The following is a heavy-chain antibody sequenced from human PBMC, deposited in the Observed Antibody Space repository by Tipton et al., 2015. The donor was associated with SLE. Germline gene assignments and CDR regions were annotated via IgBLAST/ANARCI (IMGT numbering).Heavy chain of an antibody. CDR1: GGSISSYY. CDR2: IYYSGST. J-gene: IGHJ4*02. D-gene: IGHD6-19*01. Sequence: LRLSCTVSGGSISSYYWSWIRQPPGKGLEWIGYIYYSGSTNYNPSLKSRVSISVDTSKNQFSLKLSSVTAADTAVYYCASGRAVAGGDYFDYWGQGTLVTVSS. V-gene: IGHV4-59*01. CDR3: ASGRAVAGGDYFDY.